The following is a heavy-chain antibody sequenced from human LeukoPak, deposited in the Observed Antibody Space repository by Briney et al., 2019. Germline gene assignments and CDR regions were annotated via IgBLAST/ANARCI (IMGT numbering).Heavy chain of an antibody. D-gene: IGHD3-9*01. CDR1: GGSISGYY. Sequence: SETLSLTCTVSGGSISGYYWSWIRQPPGKGLECVGYIFYSGSTNYNPSLKSRVIISVDTSKNQFSLKLRSVTAADTAIYYCARQGYDILTGYIDAFDIWGQGTMVTVSS. CDR2: IFYSGST. V-gene: IGHV4-59*08. J-gene: IGHJ3*02. CDR3: ARQGYDILTGYIDAFDI.